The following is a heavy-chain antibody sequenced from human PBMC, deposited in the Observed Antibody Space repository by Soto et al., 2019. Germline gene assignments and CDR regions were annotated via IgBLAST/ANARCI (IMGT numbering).Heavy chain of an antibody. V-gene: IGHV3-21*01. Sequence: GGSLRLSCAVSGFTFSSYSLNWVRQAPGKGLEWVSSISSGSSYIYYADSVKGRFTISRDNAKNSLYLQMNSLRAEDTAIYYCARDRGYCSSTSCYATIDYWGQGTLVTVSS. D-gene: IGHD2-2*01. CDR3: ARDRGYCSSTSCYATIDY. J-gene: IGHJ4*02. CDR1: GFTFSSYS. CDR2: ISSGSSYI.